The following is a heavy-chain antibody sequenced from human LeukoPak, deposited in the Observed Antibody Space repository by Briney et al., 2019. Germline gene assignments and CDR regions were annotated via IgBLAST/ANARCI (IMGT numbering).Heavy chain of an antibody. Sequence: SETLSLTCTVSGGSISSYYWSWIRQPPGKGLEWIGYIYYSGSTNYNPSLKSRVTISVDTSKNQFSLKLSSVTAADTAVYYCARVRSSGGALDIWGQGTMVTVSS. J-gene: IGHJ3*02. D-gene: IGHD3-22*01. CDR2: IYYSGST. CDR3: ARVRSSGGALDI. CDR1: GGSISSYY. V-gene: IGHV4-59*01.